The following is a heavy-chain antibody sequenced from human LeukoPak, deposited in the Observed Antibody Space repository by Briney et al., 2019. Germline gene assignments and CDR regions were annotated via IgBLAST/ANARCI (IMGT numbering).Heavy chain of an antibody. V-gene: IGHV4-59*08. Sequence: PSETLSLTCTVYGGSISSYYWSWIRQPPGKGLEWIGYIYYSGSTNYNPSLKSRVTISVDTSKNQFSLKLSSVTAADTAVYYCARLTYYYDSSGYYATSDAFDIWGQGTMVTVSS. CDR2: IYYSGST. J-gene: IGHJ3*02. D-gene: IGHD3-22*01. CDR1: GGSISSYY. CDR3: ARLTYYYDSSGYYATSDAFDI.